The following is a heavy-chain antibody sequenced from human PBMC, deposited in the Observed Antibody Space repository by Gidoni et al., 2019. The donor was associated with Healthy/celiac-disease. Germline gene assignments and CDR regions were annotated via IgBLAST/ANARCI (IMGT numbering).Heavy chain of an antibody. D-gene: IGHD6-19*01. Sequence: EVQLLESGGGLVQTGGSLRLACADSGFSFSSYAMSWVPPSPGKGLEWVSAISGSGGSTYYADSVKGRFTISRDNSKNTLYLQMNSLRAEDTAVYYCAKGRGIAVAGTGHYWGQGTLVTVSS. CDR2: ISGSGGST. J-gene: IGHJ4*02. CDR3: AKGRGIAVAGTGHY. CDR1: GFSFSSYA. V-gene: IGHV3-23*01.